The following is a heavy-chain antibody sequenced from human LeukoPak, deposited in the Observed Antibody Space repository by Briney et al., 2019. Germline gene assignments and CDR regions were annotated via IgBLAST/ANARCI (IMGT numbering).Heavy chain of an antibody. J-gene: IGHJ4*02. CDR3: ARVVYNYDSSGYYSDY. CDR2: ISAYNGNT. D-gene: IGHD3-22*01. CDR1: GYTFTSYG. V-gene: IGHV1-18*01. Sequence: ASVKVSCKASGYTFTSYGISWVRQAPGQGLEWMGWISAYNGNTNYAQKLQGRVTMTTDTSTSTAYMELRGLRSDDTAVYYCARVVYNYDSSGYYSDYWGQGTLVTVSS.